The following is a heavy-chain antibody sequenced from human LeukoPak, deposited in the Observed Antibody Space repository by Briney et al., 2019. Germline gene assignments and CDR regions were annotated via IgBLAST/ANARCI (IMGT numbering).Heavy chain of an antibody. CDR2: IYDSGST. CDR3: ARSSRRRNWFDP. Sequence: SETLSLTCTVSGGSISSGDYYWNWIRQPPGKGLQWIGCIYDSGSTYYSPSLKSRLTISVDTPKNQFSLKLSSVTAADTAVYYCARSSRRRNWFDPWGQGTLVTVSS. CDR1: GGSISSGDYY. J-gene: IGHJ5*02. V-gene: IGHV4-30-4*01.